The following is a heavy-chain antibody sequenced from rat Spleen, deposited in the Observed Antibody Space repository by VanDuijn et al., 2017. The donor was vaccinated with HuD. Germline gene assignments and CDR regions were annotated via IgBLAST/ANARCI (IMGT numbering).Heavy chain of an antibody. CDR1: GFSLSSYG. D-gene: IGHD5-1*01. Sequence: QVQLKESGPGLVQPSQTLSLTCTVSGFSLSSYGVIWVRQPPGKGLEWMGVIWGNGNTNYNSALKSRLSISRDTSKSQVFLKMNNLQTEDTAMYCCAGTGSWSAYWGQGTLVTVSS. V-gene: IGHV2S61*01. CDR3: AGTGSWSAY. CDR2: IWGNGNT. J-gene: IGHJ3*01.